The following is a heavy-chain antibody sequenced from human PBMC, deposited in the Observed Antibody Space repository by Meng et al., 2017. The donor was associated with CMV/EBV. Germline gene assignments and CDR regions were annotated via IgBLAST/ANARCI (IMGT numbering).Heavy chain of an antibody. D-gene: IGHD1-20*01. J-gene: IGHJ4*02. CDR1: GFTFSSYG. V-gene: IGHV3-33*06. CDR3: AKDQGRYNWNGVDY. Sequence: GGSLRLSCAVSGFTFSSYGMHWVRQAPGKGLEWVAVIWYDGSNKYYADSVKGRFTISRDNSKNTLYLQMNSLRAEDTAVYYCAKDQGRYNWNGVDYWGQGTLVTVSS. CDR2: IWYDGSNK.